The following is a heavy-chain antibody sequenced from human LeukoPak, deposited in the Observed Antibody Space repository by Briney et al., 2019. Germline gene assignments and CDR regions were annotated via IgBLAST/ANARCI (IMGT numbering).Heavy chain of an antibody. V-gene: IGHV3-7*01. CDR2: IKADGSEK. Sequence: GGSLRLSCAASGFTFPDYYMTWVRQAPGKGLEWVADIKADGSEKYYVDSVRGRFTIIRDNAKNSLYLQMNSLRAEDTAVYYCARDGPLGYWGQGTLVTVSS. CDR1: GFTFPDYY. D-gene: IGHD1-26*01. J-gene: IGHJ4*02. CDR3: ARDGPLGY.